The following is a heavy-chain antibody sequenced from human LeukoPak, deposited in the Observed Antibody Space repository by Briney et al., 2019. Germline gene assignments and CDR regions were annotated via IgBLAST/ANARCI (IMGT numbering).Heavy chain of an antibody. Sequence: PGGSLRLSCAASGFTFSSYAMHWVRQAPGKGLEWVAVISYDGSNKYYADSVKGRFTISRDNSKNTLYLQMNSLRAEDTAVYYCARDLLLYSGSYQTDYWGQGTLVTVSS. J-gene: IGHJ4*02. CDR1: GFTFSSYA. CDR3: ARDLLLYSGSYQTDY. V-gene: IGHV3-30-3*01. CDR2: ISYDGSNK. D-gene: IGHD1-26*01.